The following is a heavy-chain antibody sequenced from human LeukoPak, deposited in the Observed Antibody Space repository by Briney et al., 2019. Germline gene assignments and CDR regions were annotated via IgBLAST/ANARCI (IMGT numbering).Heavy chain of an antibody. D-gene: IGHD6-6*01. CDR3: ARAPSSSLHFDY. CDR1: GYTFTNFG. CDR2: ISVYNGDT. J-gene: IGHJ4*02. V-gene: IGHV1-18*01. Sequence: ASVKVSCKASGYTFTNFGFSWVRQAPGQGLEWMGWISVYNGDTYFAQNLQGRVTMTRDMSTSTVYMELSSLRSEDTAVYYCARAPSSSLHFDYWGQGTLVTVSS.